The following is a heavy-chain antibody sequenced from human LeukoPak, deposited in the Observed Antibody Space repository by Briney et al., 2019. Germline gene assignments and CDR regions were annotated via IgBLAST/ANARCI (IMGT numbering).Heavy chain of an antibody. CDR2: IHYSGNT. D-gene: IGHD3-3*01. J-gene: IGHJ4*02. V-gene: IGHV4-34*01. Sequence: SETLSLTCAVYGGSFSGFYWSWIRQPPGKGLEWIGGIHYSGNTYYNPSLKSRVTISVDTSKNQFSLKLSSVTAADTAVYYCARLGAGPTYYDFWSGYSSFYFDYWGQGTLVTVSS. CDR1: GGSFSGFY. CDR3: ARLGAGPTYYDFWSGYSSFYFDY.